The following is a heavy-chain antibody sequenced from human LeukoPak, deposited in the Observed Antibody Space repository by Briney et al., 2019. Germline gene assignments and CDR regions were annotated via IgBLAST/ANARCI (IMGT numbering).Heavy chain of an antibody. Sequence: GRSLRLSCAASGFTFSSYAMHWVRQAPGKGLGWVAVISYDGSNKYYADSVKGRFTISRDNSKNTLYLQMNSLRAEDTAVYYCAKSLGKGIAAAGTMFGYWGQGTLVTVSS. J-gene: IGHJ4*02. V-gene: IGHV3-30*04. CDR1: GFTFSSYA. D-gene: IGHD6-13*01. CDR3: AKSLGKGIAAAGTMFGY. CDR2: ISYDGSNK.